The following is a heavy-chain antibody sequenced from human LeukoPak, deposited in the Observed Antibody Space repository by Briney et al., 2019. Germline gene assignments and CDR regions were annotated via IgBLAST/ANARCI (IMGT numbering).Heavy chain of an antibody. CDR3: ARDRSGDYDILTGAFDY. CDR1: GGSISSSNW. D-gene: IGHD3-9*01. Sequence: SETLSLTCAVSGGSISSSNWWSWVRQPPGKGLEWIGEIYHSGSTNYNPSLKSRVTISVDKSKNQFSLKLSSVTAADTAVYYCARDRSGDYDILTGAFDYWGQGTLVTVSS. V-gene: IGHV4-4*02. J-gene: IGHJ4*02. CDR2: IYHSGST.